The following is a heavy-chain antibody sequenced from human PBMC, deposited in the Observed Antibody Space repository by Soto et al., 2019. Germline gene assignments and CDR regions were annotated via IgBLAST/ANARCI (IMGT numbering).Heavy chain of an antibody. J-gene: IGHJ4*02. V-gene: IGHV3-33*01. CDR1: GFTFDTYV. CDR3: ARGARDFDY. Sequence: PGWSLRLSCAASGFTFDTYVMHWVRQAPGKGLEWVALMWFDGSKKYYGDSVRGRFTISRDNSKNTLYLQMNSLRAEDTAVYYCARGARDFDYWGQGTLVTVSS. D-gene: IGHD3-16*01. CDR2: MWFDGSKK.